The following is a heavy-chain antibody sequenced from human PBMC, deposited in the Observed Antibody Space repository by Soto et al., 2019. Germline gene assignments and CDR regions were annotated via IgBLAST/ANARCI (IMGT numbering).Heavy chain of an antibody. J-gene: IGHJ5*02. CDR3: ARHYYDSSGNGWFDP. Sequence: ASETLSLTCTVSGGSISSYYWSWIRQPPGKGLEWIGYIYYSGSTNYNPSLKSRVTISVDTSKNQFSLKLSSVTAADTAVYYCARHYYDSSGNGWFDPWGQGTLVTVSS. V-gene: IGHV4-59*01. CDR2: IYYSGST. CDR1: GGSISSYY. D-gene: IGHD3-22*01.